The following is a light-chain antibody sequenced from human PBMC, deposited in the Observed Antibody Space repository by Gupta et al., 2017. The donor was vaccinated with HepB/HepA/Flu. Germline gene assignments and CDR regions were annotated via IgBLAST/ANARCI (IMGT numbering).Light chain of an antibody. Sequence: DIQMTQSPSTLSASVGDRVTIPCRASQSIGSWLAWYQQRPGKATKLLIYKASTLQSGVPSRFSGSGSGTEFTLTINSLQPDDFATYYCQQYNNYPCTFGQGTKLEI. CDR1: QSIGSW. J-gene: IGKJ2*02. CDR2: KAS. CDR3: QQYNNYPCT. V-gene: IGKV1-5*03.